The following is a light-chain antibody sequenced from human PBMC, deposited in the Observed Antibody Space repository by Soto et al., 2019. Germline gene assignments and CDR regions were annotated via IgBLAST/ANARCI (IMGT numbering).Light chain of an antibody. Sequence: QSVLTQPPSASGTPGQRVTISCSGSSSNIGSNYVYWYQQLPGTAPKHLIYRNNQRPSGVPDRFSGSKSGTSASLAISGLRSEDEADYYCAACDDSRSGLYVFGTGTKLTVL. CDR2: RNN. J-gene: IGLJ1*01. V-gene: IGLV1-47*01. CDR1: SSNIGSNY. CDR3: AACDDSRSGLYV.